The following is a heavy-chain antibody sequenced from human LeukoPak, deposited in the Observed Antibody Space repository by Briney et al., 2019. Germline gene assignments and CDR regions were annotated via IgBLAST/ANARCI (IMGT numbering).Heavy chain of an antibody. CDR3: ARDLPNYYDSSGYFFGDAFDI. Sequence: VASVKVSCKASGYTFTGYYMHWVRQAPGQGLEWMGWINPNSGGTNYAQKLQGRVTMTTDTSTSTAYMELRSLRSDDTAVYYCARDLPNYYDSSGYFFGDAFDIWGQGTMVTVSS. D-gene: IGHD3-22*01. J-gene: IGHJ3*02. CDR1: GYTFTGYY. V-gene: IGHV1-2*02. CDR2: INPNSGGT.